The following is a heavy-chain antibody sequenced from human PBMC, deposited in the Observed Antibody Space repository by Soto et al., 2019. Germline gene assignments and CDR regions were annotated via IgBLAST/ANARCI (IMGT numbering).Heavy chain of an antibody. Sequence: QITLKESGPTLVKPKQTLTLTCTFSGFSLSTSGVGVAWIRQPPGKALQWLALIFWDDDERYGPSLKSRLPIPKDPAKNQVVLTMTNMDPEDTATYDCAHRGEVAASDPKYYSLDVWGQGTTVTVSS. V-gene: IGHV2-5*05. CDR3: AHRGEVAASDPKYYSLDV. D-gene: IGHD6-19*01. J-gene: IGHJ6*02. CDR1: GFSLSTSGVG. CDR2: IFWDDDE.